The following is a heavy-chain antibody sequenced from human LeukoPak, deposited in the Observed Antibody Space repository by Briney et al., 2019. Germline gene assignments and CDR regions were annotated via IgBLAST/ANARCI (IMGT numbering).Heavy chain of an antibody. Sequence: KSSQTLSLTCTVSGGSITSGDYFWSWIRQPPGKGLEWIAYMYNSGSTYYNPSLKSRLTMSLDTSQTQFSLKLSSVTAADTAVYYCAGGGIWLYRIWGQGTLVTVSS. J-gene: IGHJ4*02. V-gene: IGHV4-30-4*01. D-gene: IGHD2-2*02. CDR2: MYNSGST. CDR1: GGSITSGDYF. CDR3: AGGGIWLYRI.